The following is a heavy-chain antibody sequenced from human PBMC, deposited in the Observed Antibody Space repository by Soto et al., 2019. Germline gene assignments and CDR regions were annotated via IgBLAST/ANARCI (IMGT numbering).Heavy chain of an antibody. CDR3: AKDCEQLSTGFPFGY. CDR2: ISGSGGSK. Sequence: PGGSLRLSCAASVFTFSSYAMSLVRQSPGKGLEWVSAISGSGGSKYYADSVKGRFTMSRDNSKNTLYLQMNSLRAEHTAVYYCAKDCEQLSTGFPFGYCGQGTLVTVSS. V-gene: IGHV3-23*01. D-gene: IGHD6-6*01. CDR1: VFTFSSYA. J-gene: IGHJ4*02.